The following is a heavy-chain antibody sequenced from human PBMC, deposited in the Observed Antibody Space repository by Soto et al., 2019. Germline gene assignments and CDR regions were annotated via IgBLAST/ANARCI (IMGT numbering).Heavy chain of an antibody. J-gene: IGHJ4*02. V-gene: IGHV2-5*01. CDR1: GFSLSTSGVG. Sequence: SGPALVNPTQTLTLTFTFSGFSLSTSGVGVGWIRQPPGKALEWLALIYWNDDKRYSPSLKSRLTITKDTSKNQVVLTMTNMDPVDTATYYCAQKMRGYSGYDFFDYWGQGTLVTVSS. CDR2: IYWNDDK. D-gene: IGHD5-12*01. CDR3: AQKMRGYSGYDFFDY.